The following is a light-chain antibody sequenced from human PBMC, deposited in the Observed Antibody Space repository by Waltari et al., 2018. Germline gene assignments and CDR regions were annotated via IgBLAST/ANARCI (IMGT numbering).Light chain of an antibody. V-gene: IGKV3-11*01. CDR1: QSVSTF. J-gene: IGKJ4*01. Sequence: EIVLTQSPATLSLSPGERATLSCRASQSVSTFLAWYHQKPGQSPRLLIYAVSFRATGIPIRFSGSGSETDFTLTISSLEPEDFAVYYCQQRRNWPTFGGGTKVEVK. CDR3: QQRRNWPT. CDR2: AVS.